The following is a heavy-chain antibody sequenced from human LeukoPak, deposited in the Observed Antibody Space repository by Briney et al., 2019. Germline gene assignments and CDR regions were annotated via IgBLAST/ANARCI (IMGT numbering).Heavy chain of an antibody. D-gene: IGHD3-16*01. Sequence: PSETLSLTCAVFGFPISSGFSWAWIRQSPGKGLEWIASISYSATTYYTPSLESRLFISADTSNNQFSVRLTSVTAADTAVYYCARVGAIRGIDPWGQGILVTVSS. J-gene: IGHJ5*02. CDR1: GFPISSGFS. V-gene: IGHV4-38-2*01. CDR2: ISYSATT. CDR3: ARVGAIRGIDP.